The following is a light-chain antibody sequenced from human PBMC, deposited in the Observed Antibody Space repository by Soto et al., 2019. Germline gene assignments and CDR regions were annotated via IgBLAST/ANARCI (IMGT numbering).Light chain of an antibody. V-gene: IGLV1-36*01. J-gene: IGLJ1*01. CDR1: SSNIGNNA. CDR2: YDD. Sequence: QSVLTQPPSVSDVPRQRVTISCSGSSSNIGNNAVNWYQQLPGKAPKLLIYYDDLLPSGVSDRFSGSKSGTSASLAISGLQSEDEADYYCAAWDDSLNGYVFGTGTKLTVL. CDR3: AAWDDSLNGYV.